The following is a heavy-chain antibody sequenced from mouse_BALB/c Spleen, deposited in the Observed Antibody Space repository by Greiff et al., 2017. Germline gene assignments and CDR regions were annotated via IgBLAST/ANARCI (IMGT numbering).Heavy chain of an antibody. V-gene: IGHV1S81*02. J-gene: IGHJ4*01. CDR1: GYTFTSYW. CDR2: INPSNGRT. D-gene: IGHD1-1*01. CDR3: ASGYGSSDYAMDY. Sequence: QVHVKQSGAELVKPGASVKLSCKASGYTFTSYWMHWVKQRPGQGLEWIGEINPSNGRTNYNEKFKSKATLTVDKSSSTAYMQLSSLTSEDSAVYYCASGYGSSDYAMDYWGQGTSVTVSS.